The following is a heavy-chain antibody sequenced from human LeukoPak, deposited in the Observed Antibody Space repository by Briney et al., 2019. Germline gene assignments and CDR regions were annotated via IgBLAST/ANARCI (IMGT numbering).Heavy chain of an antibody. CDR3: ASYYYDSSGYYYSPTFQH. V-gene: IGHV1-69*13. CDR1: GGTFSSYA. D-gene: IGHD3-22*01. Sequence: SVKVSCKASGGTFSSYAISWVRQAPGQGLEWVGGTIPIFGTANYAQKFQGRVTITADESTSTAYMELSSLRSEDTAVYYCASYYYDSSGYYYSPTFQHWGQGTLVTVSS. CDR2: TIPIFGTA. J-gene: IGHJ1*01.